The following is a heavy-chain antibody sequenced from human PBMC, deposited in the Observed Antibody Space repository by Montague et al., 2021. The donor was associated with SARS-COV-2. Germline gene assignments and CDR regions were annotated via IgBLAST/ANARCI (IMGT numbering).Heavy chain of an antibody. Sequence: TLSLTCTVSGGSISSGSYYWSWIRQPAGKGLEWIGRIYTSGSTNYNPSLKSRVTISVDTYKNQFSLKLSSVTAADTAVYYCAREGVVLLWFGELFGGAFDIWGQGTMVTVSS. V-gene: IGHV4-61*02. CDR2: IYTSGST. J-gene: IGHJ3*02. CDR3: AREGVVLLWFGELFGGAFDI. D-gene: IGHD3-10*01. CDR1: GGSISSGSYY.